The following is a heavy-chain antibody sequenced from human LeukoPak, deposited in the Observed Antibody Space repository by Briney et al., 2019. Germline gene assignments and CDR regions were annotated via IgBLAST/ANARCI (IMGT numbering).Heavy chain of an antibody. J-gene: IGHJ4*02. V-gene: IGHV4-31*03. D-gene: IGHD3-10*01. CDR3: ARTYYYGSGSYPRWWYFDY. Sequence: SQTLSLTCTVSGGSISSGGYYWSWIRQHPGTGLEWIGYIYYSGSTYYNPSLKSRVTMSVDTSKNQFSLKLSSVTAADTAVYYCARTYYYGSGSYPRWWYFDYWGQGTLVTVSS. CDR1: GGSISSGGYY. CDR2: IYYSGST.